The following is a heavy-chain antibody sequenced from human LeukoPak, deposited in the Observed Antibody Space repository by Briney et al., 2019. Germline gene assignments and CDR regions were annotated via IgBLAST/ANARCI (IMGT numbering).Heavy chain of an antibody. Sequence: ASVKVSCKASGYTFTSYGISWVRQAPGQGLEWMGIINPSGGSTSYAQKFQGRVTMTRDTSTSTVYMELSSLRSEDTAVYYCARVQSVGYGDNNFDYWGQGTLVTVSS. D-gene: IGHD4-17*01. CDR1: GYTFTSYG. CDR3: ARVQSVGYGDNNFDY. V-gene: IGHV1-46*01. CDR2: INPSGGST. J-gene: IGHJ4*02.